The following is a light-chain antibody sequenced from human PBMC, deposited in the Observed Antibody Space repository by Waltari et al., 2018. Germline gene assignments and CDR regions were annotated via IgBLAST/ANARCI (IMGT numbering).Light chain of an antibody. CDR1: SSNIGAGHD. CDR2: ASN. CDR3: QSYDTRLSASVI. J-gene: IGLJ2*01. V-gene: IGLV1-40*01. Sequence: QSVLTQPPSVSGAPGQTVTISCIGGSSNIGAGHDVHWSQQLPQTAPKHLNYASNNRPSGISDRFSGSKSGTSASLVITGLQIEDEAVYYCQSYDTRLSASVIFGGGTELTVL.